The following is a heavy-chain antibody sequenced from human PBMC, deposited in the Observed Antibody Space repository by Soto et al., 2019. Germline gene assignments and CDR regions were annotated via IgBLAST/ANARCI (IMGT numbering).Heavy chain of an antibody. CDR2: INAGNGNT. CDR3: ARGSSNWAYYFDF. D-gene: IGHD6-13*01. J-gene: IGHJ4*02. V-gene: IGHV1-3*01. CDR1: GYTFNSYA. Sequence: ASVKVSCKASGYTFNSYAMHWVRQAPGQRLEWMGWINAGNGNTKYSQKFQGRVTITRDTSASTAYMELSSLRSEDTAVYYRARGSSNWAYYFDFCGQGTLVTVS.